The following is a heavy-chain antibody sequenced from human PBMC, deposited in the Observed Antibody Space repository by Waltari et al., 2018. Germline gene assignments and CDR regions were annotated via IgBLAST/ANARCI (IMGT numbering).Heavy chain of an antibody. CDR3: ARAAQVHVPDAFDI. V-gene: IGHV4-4*09. J-gene: IGHJ3*02. Sequence: QVQLQESGPGLVKPSETLSLTCTVSGGSISSYYWSWIRQPPGKGLEWIGYIYTSGSTNYNPSLKSRGTISVDTSKNQFSLKLSSVTAADTAVYYCARAAQVHVPDAFDIWGQGTMVTVSS. CDR1: GGSISSYY. CDR2: IYTSGST. D-gene: IGHD2-2*01.